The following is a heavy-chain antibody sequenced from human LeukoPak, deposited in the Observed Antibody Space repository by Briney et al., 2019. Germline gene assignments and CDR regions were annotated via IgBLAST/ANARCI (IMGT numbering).Heavy chain of an antibody. J-gene: IGHJ4*02. D-gene: IGHD1-26*01. V-gene: IGHV1-2*02. Sequence: ASVKVSCKASGYTFTGYYMHWVRQAPGQGLEWMGWINPNSGGTNYAQKFQGRVTMTRDTPISTAYMELSRLRSDDTAVYYCARVLGQDSGSYPPLDYFDYWGQGTLVTVSS. CDR1: GYTFTGYY. CDR2: INPNSGGT. CDR3: ARVLGQDSGSYPPLDYFDY.